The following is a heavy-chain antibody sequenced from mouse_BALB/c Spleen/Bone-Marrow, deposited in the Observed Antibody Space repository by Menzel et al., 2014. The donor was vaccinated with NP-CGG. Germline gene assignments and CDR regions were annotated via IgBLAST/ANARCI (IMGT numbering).Heavy chain of an antibody. CDR2: ISGGGSYT. CDR1: GFSFNSYG. V-gene: IGHV5-9-2*01. Sequence: EVMLVESGGGLVKSGGSLKLSCAASGFSFNSYGMSWVRQTPEKRLEWVATISGGGSYTFYPDSVKGRFTISRDNAKNNLYLQLSSLRSEDTALYYCARHAYYDQTEVSFVYWGQGTPVTVSA. CDR3: ARHAYYDQTEVSFVY. D-gene: IGHD2-4*01. J-gene: IGHJ3*01.